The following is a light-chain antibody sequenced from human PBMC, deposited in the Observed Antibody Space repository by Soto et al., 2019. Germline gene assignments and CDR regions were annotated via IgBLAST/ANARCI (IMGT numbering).Light chain of an antibody. CDR2: DVT. V-gene: IGLV2-14*03. CDR3: NSYTSSSTYV. J-gene: IGLJ1*01. CDR1: SSDVGGFNY. Sequence: QSALTQPASVSGSPGQSITISCTGTSSDVGGFNYVSWYQQHPGKAPKLMIDDVTNRPSGVSYRFSCSKSGNTASLTISGLQADDEADYYCNSYTSSSTYVFGTGTKLTVL.